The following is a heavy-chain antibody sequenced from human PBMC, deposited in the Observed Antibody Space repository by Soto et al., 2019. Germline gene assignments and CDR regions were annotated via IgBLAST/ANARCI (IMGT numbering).Heavy chain of an antibody. CDR3: ARLGSGYDLIYYYYYMDV. D-gene: IGHD5-12*01. CDR1: GGSISSYY. J-gene: IGHJ6*03. CDR2: IYYSGST. V-gene: IGHV4-59*08. Sequence: ASETLSLTCTVSGGSISSYYWSWIRQPPGKGLEWIGYIYYSGSTNYNPSLKSRVTISVDTSKNQFSLKLSSVTAADTAVYYCARLGSGYDLIYYYYYMDVWGKGTTVTVSS.